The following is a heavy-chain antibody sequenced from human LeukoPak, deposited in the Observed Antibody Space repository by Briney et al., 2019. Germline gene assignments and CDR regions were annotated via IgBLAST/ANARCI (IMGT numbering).Heavy chain of an antibody. V-gene: IGHV3-66*01. CDR3: AREPPGGGFDY. D-gene: IGHD3-16*01. CDR2: VYSGGNT. J-gene: IGHJ4*02. Sequence: GGSLRLSCTASGFTVSSDYMSWVRQAPGEGLEWVSVVYSGGNTYYADSVKGRFTISRDNSKNTLYLQMNSLRAEDTAVYYCAREPPGGGFDYWGQGTLVTVSS. CDR1: GFTVSSDY.